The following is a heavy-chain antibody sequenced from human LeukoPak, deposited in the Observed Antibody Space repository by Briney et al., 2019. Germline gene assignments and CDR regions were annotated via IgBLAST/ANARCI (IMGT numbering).Heavy chain of an antibody. CDR3: ARAAGSGNYYDAFDI. V-gene: IGHV3-53*01. D-gene: IGHD3-10*01. J-gene: IGHJ3*02. Sequence: GESLRLSCAASGFTVSGNYMSWVRQAPGKGLEWVSIIFGGTMTYYADSVKGRFSISRDNSKNMVYLQMNSLRVEDTAVYYCARAAGSGNYYDAFDIWGQGTVVTVSP. CDR2: IFGGTMT. CDR1: GFTVSGNY.